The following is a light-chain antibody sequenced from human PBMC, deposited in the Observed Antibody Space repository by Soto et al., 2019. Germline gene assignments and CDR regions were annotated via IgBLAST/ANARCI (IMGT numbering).Light chain of an antibody. CDR3: QQYNSYPWT. V-gene: IGKV1-5*03. J-gene: IGKJ1*01. CDR2: KAS. CDR1: QSISSW. Sequence: IQMTQSPSSLSASVGDRVTITCRASQSISSWLAWYQQKPGKAPKLLIYKASSLESGVPPRFSGSGSGTEFTLTISSLQPDDFATYYCQQYNSYPWTFGQGTKV.